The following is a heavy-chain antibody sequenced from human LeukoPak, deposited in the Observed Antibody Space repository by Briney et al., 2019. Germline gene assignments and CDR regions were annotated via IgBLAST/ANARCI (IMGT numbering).Heavy chain of an antibody. CDR2: IYYSGST. Sequence: SETLSLTCTVSGGSISSYYWSWIRQPPGKGLEWIGYIYYSGSTNYNPSLKSRVTISVDTSKNQFSLKLSSVTAADTAVYYCARDFSGYDTNWFDPWGQGTLVTVSS. CDR3: ARDFSGYDTNWFDP. V-gene: IGHV4-59*01. D-gene: IGHD5-12*01. J-gene: IGHJ5*02. CDR1: GGSISSYY.